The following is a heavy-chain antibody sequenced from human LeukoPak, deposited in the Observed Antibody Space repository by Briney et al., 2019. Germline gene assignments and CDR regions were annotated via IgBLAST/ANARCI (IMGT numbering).Heavy chain of an antibody. CDR3: AKAKRGYSYGFDY. Sequence: GRSLRLSCAASGFTFDDYARHWVRQAPGKGLEWVSGISWNSGSIGYADSVKGRFTISRDNAKNSLYLQMNSLRAEDMALYYCAKAKRGYSYGFDYWGQGTLVTVSS. D-gene: IGHD5-18*01. J-gene: IGHJ4*02. CDR2: ISWNSGSI. V-gene: IGHV3-9*03. CDR1: GFTFDDYA.